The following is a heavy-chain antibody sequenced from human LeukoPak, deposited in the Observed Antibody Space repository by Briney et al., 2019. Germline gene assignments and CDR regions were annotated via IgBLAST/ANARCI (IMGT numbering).Heavy chain of an antibody. D-gene: IGHD6-13*01. CDR1: GFSFSSYG. J-gene: IGHJ4*02. CDR2: IWYDGINK. CDR3: TRERKSGIAAFDY. V-gene: IGHV3-33*08. Sequence: SGGSLRLSCAVSGFSFSSYGMHWVRQAPGKGLEWVAVIWYDGINKFHADSVRGRFTISRDNSKNTVYLQMNSLRAEDTAVYYCTRERKSGIAAFDYWGQGTLVTVSS.